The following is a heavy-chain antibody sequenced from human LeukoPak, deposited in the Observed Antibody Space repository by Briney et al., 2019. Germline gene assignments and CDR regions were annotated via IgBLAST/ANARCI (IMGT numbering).Heavy chain of an antibody. CDR2: MKSSGTS. CDR1: GGSFSGYF. Sequence: PSETLSLTCAVYGGSFSGYFWSWIRQPPGKGLEWIGCMKSSGTSYYNPSLKSRVTMSVDSSRNQFSLRLSSVSAADTAVYYCARGDSMLRGVVDEIDPWGQGTLVTVSS. D-gene: IGHD3-10*01. J-gene: IGHJ5*01. CDR3: ARGDSMLRGVVDEIDP. V-gene: IGHV4-59*10.